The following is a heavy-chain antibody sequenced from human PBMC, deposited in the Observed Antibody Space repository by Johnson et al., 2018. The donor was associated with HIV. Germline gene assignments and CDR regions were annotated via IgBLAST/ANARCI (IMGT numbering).Heavy chain of an antibody. J-gene: IGHJ3*02. Sequence: VLLVESGGGLVQPGGSLRLSCAASGFTFSSYAMNWVRQAPGKGLEWVSGINWNGGSTGYADSVKGRFTISGDNAKNSLYLQMNSLRAEDTALYYCARDRLREGYAFDIWGQGTMVTVSS. CDR2: INWNGGST. CDR1: GFTFSSYA. V-gene: IGHV3-20*04. D-gene: IGHD1-26*01. CDR3: ARDRLREGYAFDI.